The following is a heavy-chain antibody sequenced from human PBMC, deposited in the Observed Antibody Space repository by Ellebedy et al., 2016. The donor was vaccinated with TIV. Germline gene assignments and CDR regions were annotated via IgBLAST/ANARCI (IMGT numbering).Heavy chain of an antibody. V-gene: IGHV4-39*01. CDR1: GDSISRSSYY. D-gene: IGHD3-10*01. J-gene: IGHJ5*02. CDR2: IYYTGST. Sequence: SETLSLTCTVSGDSISRSSYYWGWIRQPPGKGLEWIGSIYYTGSTDYTPSLKSRVAISADTSKNQFSLRLSSVTAADTAGYYCARWFGELLYVRWFDPWGQGTLVTVSS. CDR3: ARWFGELLYVRWFDP.